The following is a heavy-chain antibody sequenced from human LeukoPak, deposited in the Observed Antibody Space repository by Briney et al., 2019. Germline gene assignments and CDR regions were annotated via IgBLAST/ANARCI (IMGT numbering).Heavy chain of an antibody. Sequence: SETLSLTCTVSGGSISSSSYFWSWVRQPPGKGLEWIGTIYYSGSTYYSPSLRSRVTISVDTSKNQFSLKLNSVTAADTAVYYCARRRSDCLDYWGQGTLVTVSS. CDR1: GGSISSSSYF. CDR2: IYYSGST. D-gene: IGHD2-21*02. V-gene: IGHV4-39*01. CDR3: ARRRSDCLDY. J-gene: IGHJ4*02.